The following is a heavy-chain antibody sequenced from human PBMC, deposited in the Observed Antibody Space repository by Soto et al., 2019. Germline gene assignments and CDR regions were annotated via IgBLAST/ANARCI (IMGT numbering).Heavy chain of an antibody. J-gene: IGHJ4*02. V-gene: IGHV1-18*04. CDR1: GYTFTTYG. CDR2: ISANNGVT. Sequence: QVQLVQSGAEVKKPGASVKVSCKASGYTFTTYGISWVRQAPGQGLEWMGWISANNGVTNYAQKLQGRVTMITDTSTSTVYMELRSLRSDDTAVYSCARDSSGRGVFDYWGQGTLATVSS. CDR3: ARDSSGRGVFDY. D-gene: IGHD3-10*01.